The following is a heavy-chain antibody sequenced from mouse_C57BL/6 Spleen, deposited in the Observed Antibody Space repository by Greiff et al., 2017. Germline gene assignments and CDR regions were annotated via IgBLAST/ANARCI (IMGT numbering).Heavy chain of an antibody. CDR3: ARRLWGYYFDY. CDR1: GYTFTDYY. Sequence: EVQLQQSGPELAKPGASVKISCKASGYTFTDYYMNWVKQSHGKSLEWIGDINPNNGGTSYNQKFKGKATLTVDKSSSTAYMELRSLTSEDSAVYYCARRLWGYYFDYGGQGTTLTVSS. D-gene: IGHD1-1*02. CDR2: INPNNGGT. J-gene: IGHJ2*01. V-gene: IGHV1-26*01.